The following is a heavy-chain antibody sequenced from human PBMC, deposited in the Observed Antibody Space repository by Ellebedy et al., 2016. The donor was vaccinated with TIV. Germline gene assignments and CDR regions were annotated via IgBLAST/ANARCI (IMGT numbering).Heavy chain of an antibody. CDR2: ISWNSGSI. CDR1: GFTFDDYA. CDR3: ARDGRGNGYYYYGMDV. D-gene: IGHD1-1*01. Sequence: SLKISCAASGFTFDDYAMHWVRQAPGKGLEWVSGISWNSGSIGYADSVKGRFTISRDNAKNSLYLQMNSLRAEDTALYYCARDGRGNGYYYYGMDVWGQGTTVTVSS. J-gene: IGHJ6*02. V-gene: IGHV3-9*01.